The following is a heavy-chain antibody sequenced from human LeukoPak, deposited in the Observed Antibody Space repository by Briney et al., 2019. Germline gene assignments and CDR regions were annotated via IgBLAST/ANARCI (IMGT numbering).Heavy chain of an antibody. Sequence: GGSLRLSCAASGFTVSSNYMSWVRQAAGKGLEWVSAIYSGGSTNYADSVKGRFTISRDNSKNTLYLEMNSLRAEDTAVYYCARGPFRGSGYYYSLFYFDYWGQGTLVTVSS. J-gene: IGHJ4*02. D-gene: IGHD3-22*01. CDR2: IYSGGST. CDR1: GFTVSSNY. V-gene: IGHV3-66*01. CDR3: ARGPFRGSGYYYSLFYFDY.